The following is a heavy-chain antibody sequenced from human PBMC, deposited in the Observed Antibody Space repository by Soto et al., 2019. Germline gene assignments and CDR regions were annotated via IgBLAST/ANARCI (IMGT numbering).Heavy chain of an antibody. J-gene: IGHJ5*02. D-gene: IGHD3-22*01. V-gene: IGHV2-5*02. Sequence: GSGPTLVNPTQTLTLTCTFSGFSISTSGVGVGWIRQPPGKALEWLALIYWDDDKRYSPSLKSRLTITKDTSKNQVVLTMTNMDPVDTATYYCAHSLIGYYYDSSGSNWFDPWGQGTLVTVS. CDR2: IYWDDDK. CDR1: GFSISTSGVG. CDR3: AHSLIGYYYDSSGSNWFDP.